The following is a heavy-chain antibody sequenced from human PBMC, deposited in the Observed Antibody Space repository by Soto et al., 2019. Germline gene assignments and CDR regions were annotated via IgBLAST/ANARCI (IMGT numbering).Heavy chain of an antibody. Sequence: SETLSLTCTVSGGSISSYYWSWIRQPPGKGLEWIGYIYYSGSTNYNPSLKSRVTMSVDTSRNQFSLKLTSVTAADTAVYYCARDGSGYREFDSWGQGALVTVSS. J-gene: IGHJ4*02. CDR3: ARDGSGYREFDS. V-gene: IGHV4-59*01. CDR2: IYYSGST. D-gene: IGHD5-12*01. CDR1: GGSISSYY.